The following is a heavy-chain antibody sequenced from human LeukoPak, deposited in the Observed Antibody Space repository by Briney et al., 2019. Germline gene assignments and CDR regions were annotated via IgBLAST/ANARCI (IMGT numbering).Heavy chain of an antibody. J-gene: IGHJ4*02. CDR2: IYHSGST. CDR1: GGSISSYY. Sequence: SETLSLTCTVSGGSISSYYWSWIRQPPGKGLEWIGYIYHSGSTNYNPSLKSRVTISVDTSKNQFSLKLSSVTAADTAVYYCACSYGSKVGDYWGQGTLVTVSS. D-gene: IGHD5-18*01. CDR3: ACSYGSKVGDY. V-gene: IGHV4-59*01.